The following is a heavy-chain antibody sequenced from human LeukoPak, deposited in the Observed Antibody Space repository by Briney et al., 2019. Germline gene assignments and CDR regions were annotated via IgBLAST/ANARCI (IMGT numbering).Heavy chain of an antibody. CDR2: IWYDGTNK. CDR3: ARPLLSYDTTGYPDY. J-gene: IGHJ4*02. V-gene: IGHV3-33*01. CDR1: GFTFSSYG. D-gene: IGHD3-10*01. Sequence: GGSLRLSCAASGFTFSSYGMHWVRQAPGKGLEWVAVIWYDGTNKYYADSVKDRFTISRDNSEDTLYLQMNSLRAEDTAVYYCARPLLSYDTTGYPDYWGQGTLVTVSS.